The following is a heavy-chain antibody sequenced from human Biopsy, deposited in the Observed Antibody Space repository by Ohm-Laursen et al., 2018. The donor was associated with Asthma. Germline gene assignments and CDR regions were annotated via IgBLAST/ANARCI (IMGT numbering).Heavy chain of an antibody. CDR1: GGTFSNFA. CDR3: ARCQVGYSSGWSLLLKKIYYSGMDV. V-gene: IGHV1-69*01. D-gene: IGHD6-19*01. Sequence: SSVKVSCNSPGGTFSNFAISWVRQAPGQGLEWLGGIMTVFGTTNYAQKFQGRVTITADESTSTAYMEVTSLRSEDAAIYYCARCQVGYSSGWSLLLKKIYYSGMDVWGQGTAVTVSS. J-gene: IGHJ6*02. CDR2: IMTVFGTT.